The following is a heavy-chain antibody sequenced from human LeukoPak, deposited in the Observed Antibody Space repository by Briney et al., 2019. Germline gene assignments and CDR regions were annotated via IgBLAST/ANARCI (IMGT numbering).Heavy chain of an antibody. CDR1: GGSISSYY. D-gene: IGHD3-10*01. J-gene: IGHJ4*02. V-gene: IGHV4-59*01. Sequence: KLSETLSLTCTVSGGSISSYYWSWIRQPPGKGLEWIGYIYYSGSTNYNPSLKSRVTISVDTSQNQFSLKLSSVTAADTAVYYCARVTLWFGELYWGQGTLVTVSS. CDR3: ARVTLWFGELY. CDR2: IYYSGST.